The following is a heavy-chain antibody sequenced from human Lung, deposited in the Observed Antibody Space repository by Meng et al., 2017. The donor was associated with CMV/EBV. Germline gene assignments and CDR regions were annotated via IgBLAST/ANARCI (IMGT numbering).Heavy chain of an antibody. D-gene: IGHD5-24*01. Sequence: GESXKISCAASGFTFSIYWMSWVRQAPGKGLEWVANIKQDGSEKYYVDSGEGRFTISRDNAKNSLYLQINSLRAEDAAIYYCARDLGDGSNYYYFDFWGHGXLVTVSS. V-gene: IGHV3-7*01. CDR1: GFTFSIYW. CDR3: ARDLGDGSNYYYFDF. CDR2: IKQDGSEK. J-gene: IGHJ4*01.